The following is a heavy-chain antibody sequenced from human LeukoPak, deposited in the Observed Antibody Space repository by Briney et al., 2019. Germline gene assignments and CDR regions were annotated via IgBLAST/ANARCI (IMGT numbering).Heavy chain of an antibody. Sequence: SETLSLTCAVYGGSFSGYYWSWIRQPPGKGLEWIGEINHSGSTNYNPSLKSRVTISVDTSKNQFSLDLSSVTAADTAVYYCARVFGSWYFFDYWGQGTPVTVSS. CDR1: GGSFSGYY. CDR2: INHSGST. J-gene: IGHJ4*02. CDR3: ARVFGSWYFFDY. V-gene: IGHV4-34*01. D-gene: IGHD3-10*01.